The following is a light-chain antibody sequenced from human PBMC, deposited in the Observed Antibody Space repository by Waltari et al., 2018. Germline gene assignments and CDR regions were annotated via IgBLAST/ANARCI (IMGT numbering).Light chain of an antibody. Sequence: QSALTQPASVSGSLGASVTITCTGTRSDLNVYHYTSWSQQLPGKAPRSIIHDAVFRSSGPFDRYAGSKSADTASLTISGLQADDEADYYCTSYSSVTTLEVFGTGTRVIVL. CDR3: TSYSSVTTLEV. CDR1: RSDLNVYHY. CDR2: DAV. V-gene: IGLV2-14*03. J-gene: IGLJ1*01.